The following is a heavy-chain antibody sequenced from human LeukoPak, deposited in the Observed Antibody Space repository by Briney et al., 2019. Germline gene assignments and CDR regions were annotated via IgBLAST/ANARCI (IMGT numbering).Heavy chain of an antibody. J-gene: IGHJ4*02. CDR1: GFTFSSYW. CDR2: ISKSGDNT. D-gene: IGHD5-12*01. CDR3: ARHWL. Sequence: PGGSLRLSCAASGFTFSSYWMSWVRQAPGKGLEWVSTISKSGDNTYYADSVRGRFTISRDNSKNTLYLQMNNLRVDDAAVYYCARHWLWGQGTLVTVSS. V-gene: IGHV3-23*01.